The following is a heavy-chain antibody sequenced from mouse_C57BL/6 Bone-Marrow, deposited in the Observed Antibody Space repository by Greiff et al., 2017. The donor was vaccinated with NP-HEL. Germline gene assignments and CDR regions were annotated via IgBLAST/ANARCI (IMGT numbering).Heavy chain of an antibody. CDR1: GFTFSSYA. Sequence: EVHLVESGGGLVRPGGSLKLSCAASGFTFSSYAMSWVRQTPEKRLEWVATISDGGSYTYYPDNVKGRFTISRDNAKNNLYLQMSHLKSEDTAMYYCARAIITPGYYFDYWGQGTTLTVSS. CDR3: ARAIITPGYYFDY. V-gene: IGHV5-4*01. D-gene: IGHD1-2*01. J-gene: IGHJ2*01. CDR2: ISDGGSYT.